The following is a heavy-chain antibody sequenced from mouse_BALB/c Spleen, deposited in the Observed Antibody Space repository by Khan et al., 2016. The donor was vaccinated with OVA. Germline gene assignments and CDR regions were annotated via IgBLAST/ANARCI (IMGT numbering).Heavy chain of an antibody. CDR1: GFTFSTYG. Sequence: EVELVESGGDLVKPGGSLKLSCAASGFTFSTYGMSWVRQTPDKRLEWVATISSGGSYTYYPDNVKGRFTISRDNAKNTLYLQMSSLKSEDTAMYYGARIYYYYNSEGFAYWGQGTLVTVSA. CDR3: ARIYYYYNSEGFAY. J-gene: IGHJ3*01. V-gene: IGHV5-6*01. CDR2: ISSGGSYT. D-gene: IGHD1-1*01.